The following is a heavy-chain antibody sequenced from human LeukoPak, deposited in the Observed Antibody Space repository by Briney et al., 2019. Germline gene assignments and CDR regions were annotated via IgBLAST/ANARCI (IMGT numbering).Heavy chain of an antibody. CDR3: ARYRSGSYSHYYYYMDV. D-gene: IGHD1-26*01. Sequence: GGSLRLSCAASGFTFSSYEMNWVRQAPGKGLEWVSGINWNGGSTGYADSVKGRFTISRDNAKNSLYLQMNSLRAEDTALYHCARYRSGSYSHYYYYMDVRGKGTTVTISS. CDR2: INWNGGST. V-gene: IGHV3-20*01. CDR1: GFTFSSYE. J-gene: IGHJ6*03.